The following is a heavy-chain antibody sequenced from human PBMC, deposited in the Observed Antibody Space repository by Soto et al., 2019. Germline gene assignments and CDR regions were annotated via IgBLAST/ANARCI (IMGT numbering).Heavy chain of an antibody. J-gene: IGHJ4*02. CDR3: ARGCSGGSCYSIWFDY. CDR1: GFTFSNYW. Sequence: GGSLRLSCAASGFTFSNYWMTWVRQAPGEGLEWVANIKQDGSEKYYVDSVKGRFTISRDNAKNSLYLQMNSLRAEDTAVYYCARGCSGGSCYSIWFDYWGQGTQVTVPQ. D-gene: IGHD2-15*01. CDR2: IKQDGSEK. V-gene: IGHV3-7*03.